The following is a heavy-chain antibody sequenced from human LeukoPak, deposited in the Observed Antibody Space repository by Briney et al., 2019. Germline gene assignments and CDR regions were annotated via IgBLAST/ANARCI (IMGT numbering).Heavy chain of an antibody. CDR3: AKDSLVGGWLVGYSFDS. V-gene: IGHV3-30*18. Sequence: PGRSLRLSCAASGFTFSSYGMHWVRQAPGKGLEWVAVMSYDGSNKYYADSVKGRFSISRDNSKNTLFLQMNSLRAEDTAVYYCAKDSLVGGWLVGYSFDSWGQGTLVTVSS. CDR2: MSYDGSNK. D-gene: IGHD6-19*01. J-gene: IGHJ4*02. CDR1: GFTFSSYG.